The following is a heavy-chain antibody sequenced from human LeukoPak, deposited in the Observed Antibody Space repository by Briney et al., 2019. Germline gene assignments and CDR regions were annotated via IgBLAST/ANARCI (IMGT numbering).Heavy chain of an antibody. J-gene: IGHJ6*02. CDR1: GFTFSSYE. Sequence: QPGGSLRLSCAASGFTFSSYEMNWVRQAPGKGLEWVSYISSSGSTIYYADSVKGRFTISRDNAKNSLYLQMNSLRAEDTAVYYCARYMVRGVYGMDVWGQGTTVTVSS. V-gene: IGHV3-48*03. CDR3: ARYMVRGVYGMDV. CDR2: ISSSGSTI. D-gene: IGHD3-10*01.